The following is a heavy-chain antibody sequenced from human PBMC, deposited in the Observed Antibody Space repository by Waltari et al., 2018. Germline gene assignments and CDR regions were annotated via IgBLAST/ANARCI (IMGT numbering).Heavy chain of an antibody. J-gene: IGHJ4*02. CDR1: GYIFTNHD. V-gene: IGHV1-8*01. D-gene: IGHD5-18*01. Sequence: QVQLVQSGAEVKQPGASLKLSCMASGYIFTNHDINWVRQAAGQGLEWMGWMNPISGDTVYAQRFQGRVTMTKDTSRTTAYLELTSLISDDTAIYYCARAGRTQLDDWGQGTLVTVSS. CDR2: MNPISGDT. CDR3: ARAGRTQLDD.